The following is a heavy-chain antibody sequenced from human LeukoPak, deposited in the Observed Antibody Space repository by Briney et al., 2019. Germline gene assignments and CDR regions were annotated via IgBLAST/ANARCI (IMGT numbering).Heavy chain of an antibody. CDR2: ISGSGGNT. D-gene: IGHD6-13*01. J-gene: IGHJ5*02. CDR1: GFTFSSYT. CDR3: AKGQGAAGVTGRSSNWFDP. V-gene: IGHV3-23*01. Sequence: GGSLRLSCAASGFTFSSYTMSWVRQAPGKGLEWVSGISGSGGNTYYADYVKGRFTISRDNSKNTLYLQMNSLRAEDTAIYYCAKGQGAAGVTGRSSNWFDPWGQGTLVTVSS.